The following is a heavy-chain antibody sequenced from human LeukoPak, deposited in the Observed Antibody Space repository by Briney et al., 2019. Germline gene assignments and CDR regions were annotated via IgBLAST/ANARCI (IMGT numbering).Heavy chain of an antibody. D-gene: IGHD2-2*01. CDR2: IYYSGST. V-gene: IGHV4-59*01. CDR3: ARKLASSTLKAGAFDI. CDR1: GGSISSYY. J-gene: IGHJ3*02. Sequence: SETLSLTCTVSGGSISSYYWNWIRQPPGKGLEWIGYIYYSGSTNYNPSLKSRVTMSVDTSKNQFSLKLSSVTAADTAVYYCARKLASSTLKAGAFDIWGQGTMVTVSS.